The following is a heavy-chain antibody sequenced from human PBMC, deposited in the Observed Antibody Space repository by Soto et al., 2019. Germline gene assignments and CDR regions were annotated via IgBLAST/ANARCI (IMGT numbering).Heavy chain of an antibody. V-gene: IGHV5-51*01. CDR3: ARLMVRGVIYYYYGMDV. CDR1: GYRFASYW. Sequence: GESLKISCKGSGYRFASYWIGWVRQMPGKGLEWMGIIYPGDSDTRYSPSFQGQVTISADKSISTAYLQWSSLKASDTAMYYCARLMVRGVIYYYYGMDVWGQGTTVTVSS. J-gene: IGHJ6*02. D-gene: IGHD3-10*01. CDR2: IYPGDSDT.